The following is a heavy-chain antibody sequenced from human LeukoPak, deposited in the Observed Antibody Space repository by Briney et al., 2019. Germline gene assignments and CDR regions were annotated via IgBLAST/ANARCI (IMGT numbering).Heavy chain of an antibody. V-gene: IGHV4-61*01. J-gene: IGHJ6*03. D-gene: IGHD1-26*01. CDR2: IYYSGNT. CDR3: ARSSGATYYYYYMDV. Sequence: SETLSLTCAVSGGSISSSNWWSWIRQPPGKGLEWIGYIYYSGNTNYNPSLKSRVTISVGTSKNQYSLKLSSVTAADTAVYYCARSSGATYYYYYMDVWGKGTTVTVSS. CDR1: GGSISSSNW.